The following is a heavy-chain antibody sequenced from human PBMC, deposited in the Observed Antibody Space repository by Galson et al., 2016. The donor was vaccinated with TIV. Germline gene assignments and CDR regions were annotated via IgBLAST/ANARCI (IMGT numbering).Heavy chain of an antibody. CDR2: MYSSGHT. V-gene: IGHV4-61*10. CDR1: GGSISGGVYF. Sequence: SETLSLTCTVSGGSISGGVYFWSWIRQPAGKGLEWIGRMYSSGHTNYNPSLKSRVTMSVDTSKNQFSLKLRSVTAADTAVYFCAGDSSLIPRVLDSWGQGILVTVSS. J-gene: IGHJ5*01. D-gene: IGHD3-9*01. CDR3: AGDSSLIPRVLDS.